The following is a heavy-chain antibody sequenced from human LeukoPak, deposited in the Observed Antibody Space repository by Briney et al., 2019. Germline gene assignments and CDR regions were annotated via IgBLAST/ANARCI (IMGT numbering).Heavy chain of an antibody. CDR3: ARGVIRRALGY. Sequence: SETLSLTCAVYGGSFSGYYWSWIRQPPGKGLEWIGEINHSGSTNYNPSLKSRVTISVDTSKNQFSLKLSSVTAADTAVYYCARGVIRRALGYWGQGTLVTVSS. V-gene: IGHV4-34*01. CDR2: INHSGST. D-gene: IGHD1-14*01. J-gene: IGHJ4*02. CDR1: GGSFSGYY.